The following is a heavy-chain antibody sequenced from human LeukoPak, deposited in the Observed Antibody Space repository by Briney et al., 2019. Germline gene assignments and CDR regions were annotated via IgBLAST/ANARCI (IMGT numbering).Heavy chain of an antibody. Sequence: ASVKVSCTASGYMFTSYTISWVRQAPGQGLDWMGWINTNTGNPTYAQGFTGRFVFALDTSVSTAYLQISSLKAEDTAFYYCARGYTKDMTSVTHFDYWGQGTLVTVSS. CDR2: INTNTGNP. J-gene: IGHJ4*02. CDR3: ARGYTKDMTSVTHFDY. D-gene: IGHD4-17*01. V-gene: IGHV7-4-1*02. CDR1: GYMFTSYT.